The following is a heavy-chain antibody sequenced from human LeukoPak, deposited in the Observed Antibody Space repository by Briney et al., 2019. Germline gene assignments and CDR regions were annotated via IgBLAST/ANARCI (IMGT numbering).Heavy chain of an antibody. CDR1: GFTFSSYS. CDR3: ARDRARRFGELLNWFDP. CDR2: ISSSSSYI. Sequence: GGSLRLSCAASGFTFSSYSMNWVRQAPGKGLEWVSSISSSSSYIYYADSVKGRFTISRDNAKNSLYLQMISLRAEDTAVYYCARDRARRFGELLNWFDPWGQGTLVTVSS. J-gene: IGHJ5*02. V-gene: IGHV3-21*01. D-gene: IGHD3-10*01.